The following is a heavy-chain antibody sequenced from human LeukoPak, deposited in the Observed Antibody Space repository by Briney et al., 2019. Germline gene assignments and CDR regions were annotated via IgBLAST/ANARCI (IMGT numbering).Heavy chain of an antibody. D-gene: IGHD2-15*01. J-gene: IGHJ4*02. V-gene: IGHV1-69*05. Sequence: GASVKVSCKASGGTFSSYAISWVRQAPGQGLEWVGRIIPIFGTANYAQKFQGRVTVTTDESTSTAYMELSSLRSEDTAVYYCARDGLAATKERDYWGQGTLDNVSS. CDR3: ARDGLAATKERDY. CDR2: IIPIFGTA. CDR1: GGTFSSYA.